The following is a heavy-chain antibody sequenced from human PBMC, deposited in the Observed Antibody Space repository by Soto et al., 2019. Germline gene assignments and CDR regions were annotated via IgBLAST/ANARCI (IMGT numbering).Heavy chain of an antibody. Sequence: SETLSLTCTVSGGSIGSYYWSWIGQRPGKGLEWIGYIYYSGSTNYNPSLKSRVTISVDTSKNQFSLKLSSVTAADTAVYYCARAGTTMVRGVISGWFDPWGQGTLVTVS. CDR2: IYYSGST. J-gene: IGHJ5*02. D-gene: IGHD3-10*01. CDR3: ARAGTTMVRGVISGWFDP. CDR1: GGSIGSYY. V-gene: IGHV4-59*13.